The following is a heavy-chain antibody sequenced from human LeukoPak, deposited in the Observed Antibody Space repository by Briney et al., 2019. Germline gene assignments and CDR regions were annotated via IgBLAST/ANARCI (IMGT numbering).Heavy chain of an antibody. CDR1: GGSFSGYY. Sequence: SETLSLTCAVYGGSFSGYYWSWIRQPPGKGLEWIGEINHSGSTNYNPSLKSRVTTSVDTSKNQFSLKLSSVTAADTAVYYCARDAYYYGSGSSWGQGTLVTVSS. V-gene: IGHV4-34*01. D-gene: IGHD3-10*01. J-gene: IGHJ4*02. CDR2: INHSGST. CDR3: ARDAYYYGSGSS.